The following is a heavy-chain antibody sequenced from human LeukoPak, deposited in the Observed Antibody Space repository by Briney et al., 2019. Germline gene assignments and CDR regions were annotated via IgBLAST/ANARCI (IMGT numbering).Heavy chain of an antibody. CDR3: ARGYSGSYFKWGFDY. J-gene: IGHJ4*02. CDR1: GGSFSGYY. D-gene: IGHD1-26*01. Sequence: PSETLSLTCAVYGGSFSGYYWSWIRQPPGKGLEWIGEINHSGSTNYNPSLKSRVTISVDTSKNQFSLKLSSVTAADTAVYYCARGYSGSYFKWGFDYWGQGTLVTVSS. V-gene: IGHV4-34*01. CDR2: INHSGST.